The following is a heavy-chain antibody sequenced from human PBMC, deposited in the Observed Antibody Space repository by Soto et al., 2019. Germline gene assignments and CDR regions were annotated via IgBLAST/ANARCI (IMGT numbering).Heavy chain of an antibody. J-gene: IGHJ6*02. Sequence: EVQVVESGGGLVKPGGSLRLSCAASGFTFNSYTMNWVRQAPGKGLEWVSSISSSSSYIYYADSVKGRFTISRDKAKKSLYLQMNSVRAEDTAVDYCARDARYDCWSGYYRDYGMDVWGQGTTVTVSS. CDR1: GFTFNSYT. CDR2: ISSSSSYI. D-gene: IGHD3-3*01. CDR3: ARDARYDCWSGYYRDYGMDV. V-gene: IGHV3-21*01.